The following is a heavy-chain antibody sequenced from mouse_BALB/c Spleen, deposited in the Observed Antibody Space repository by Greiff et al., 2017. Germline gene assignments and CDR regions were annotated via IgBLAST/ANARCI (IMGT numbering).Heavy chain of an antibody. J-gene: IGHJ4*01. CDR1: GFAFSSYD. Sequence: EVQLVESGGGLVKPGGSLKLSCAASGFAFSSYDMSWVRQTPEKRLEWVAYISSGGGSTYYPDTVKGRFTISRDNAKNTLYLQMSSLKSEDTAMYYCARLPLINYYAMDYWGQGTSVTVSS. D-gene: IGHD2-4*01. CDR3: ARLPLINYYAMDY. V-gene: IGHV5-12-1*01. CDR2: ISSGGGST.